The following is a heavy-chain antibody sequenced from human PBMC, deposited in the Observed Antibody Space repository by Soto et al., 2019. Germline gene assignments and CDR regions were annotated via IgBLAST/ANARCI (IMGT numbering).Heavy chain of an antibody. CDR2: IRSKIDGGTT. J-gene: IGHJ4*02. V-gene: IGHV3-15*01. CDR1: GFTFNNVW. CDR3: PTDGYDYYFDY. Sequence: EVQLVESGGGLVKSGGSLRLSCAASGFTFNNVWMSWVRQAPGKGLEWVGRIRSKIDGGTTDYGAPVRGRFTISRDDSKNTLDLQMNSLKSEDTAVYFCPTDGYDYYFDYWGQGTLVTVSS. D-gene: IGHD5-12*01.